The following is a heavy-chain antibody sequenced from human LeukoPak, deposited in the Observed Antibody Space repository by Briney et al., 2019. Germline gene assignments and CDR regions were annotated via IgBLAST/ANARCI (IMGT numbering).Heavy chain of an antibody. Sequence: PGGSLRLSCAASGFTFSSYAMHWVRQAPGKGLEWVAVISYDGSNKYYADSVKGRFTISRDNSENTLNLQMNSLRAEDTAVYYCAKDERFLEWLPLDYWGQGTLVTVSS. V-gene: IGHV3-30-3*01. J-gene: IGHJ4*02. CDR1: GFTFSSYA. D-gene: IGHD3-3*01. CDR2: ISYDGSNK. CDR3: AKDERFLEWLPLDY.